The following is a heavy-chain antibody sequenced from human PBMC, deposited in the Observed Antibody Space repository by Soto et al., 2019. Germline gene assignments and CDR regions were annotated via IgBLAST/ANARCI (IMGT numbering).Heavy chain of an antibody. CDR1: GFTFSSYG. J-gene: IGHJ4*02. V-gene: IGHV3-33*01. D-gene: IGHD1-7*01. CDR3: ARDKYWNYYIPDY. CDR2: IWYDGSNK. Sequence: QVQLVESGGGVVQPGRSLRLSCAASGFTFSSYGMHWVRQAPGKGLEWVAVIWYDGSNKYYADSVKGRFTISRDNSKNPLYLQRNSLRAEGTGVYYCARDKYWNYYIPDYWGQGTLVTVSS.